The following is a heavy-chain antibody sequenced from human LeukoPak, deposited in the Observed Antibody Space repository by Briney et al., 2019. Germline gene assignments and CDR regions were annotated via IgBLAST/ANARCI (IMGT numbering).Heavy chain of an antibody. V-gene: IGHV3-30*18. J-gene: IGHJ3*02. D-gene: IGHD3-22*01. CDR2: ISFEGRNT. CDR3: AKDRWDYYDTSGRPGALDI. CDR1: GFTFSRFA. Sequence: GRSLRLSCVVSGFTFSRFAMHWVRQAPGKGLEWVAHISFEGRNTYYADSVKGRFTISRDNSENTLYLQMNSLRAEDTAVYYCAKDRWDYYDTSGRPGALDIWGQGTMVTVSS.